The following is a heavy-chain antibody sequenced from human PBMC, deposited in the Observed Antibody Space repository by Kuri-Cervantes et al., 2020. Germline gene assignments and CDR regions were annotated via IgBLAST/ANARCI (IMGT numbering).Heavy chain of an antibody. CDR2: ISSRGSAM. D-gene: IGHD3-10*01. V-gene: IGHV3-11*04. CDR1: GFTFSDYY. J-gene: IGHJ4*02. CDR3: ARVHLSLSPGVRGRYYFDY. Sequence: GGSLRLSCAASGFTFSDYYMSWIRQAPGKGLEWVSYISSRGSAMHYADSVKGRFTISRDNTKNSLYLQMNSLRAEDTAVYYCARVHLSLSPGVRGRYYFDYWGQGTLVTVSS.